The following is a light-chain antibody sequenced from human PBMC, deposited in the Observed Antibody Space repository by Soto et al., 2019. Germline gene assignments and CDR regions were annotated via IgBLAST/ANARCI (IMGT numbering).Light chain of an antibody. V-gene: IGLV2-11*01. J-gene: IGLJ1*01. CDR2: DVN. Sequence: SALTQPRSVSWSPGQSVAISCTGTSSDVGGYNYVSWYQQHPGKAPKVMIFDVNKRPSGVPDRFSGSKSGNTASLTISGLQAEDEADYYCCSYAGRYTYVFGTGTKVTVL. CDR3: CSYAGRYTYV. CDR1: SSDVGGYNY.